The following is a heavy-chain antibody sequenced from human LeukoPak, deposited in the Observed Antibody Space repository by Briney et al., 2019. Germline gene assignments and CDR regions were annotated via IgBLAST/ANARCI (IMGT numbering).Heavy chain of an antibody. CDR3: ARIGYSSSGFDC. CDR1: GFTFSSYE. D-gene: IGHD6-13*01. CDR2: ISSSGSTI. Sequence: AGGSLRLSCAASGFTFSSYEMNWVRQAPGKGLEWVSYISSSGSTIYYADSVKGRFTISRDNAKNSLYLQMNSLRVEDTAMYYCARIGYSSSGFDCWGQGTLVIVSS. J-gene: IGHJ4*02. V-gene: IGHV3-48*03.